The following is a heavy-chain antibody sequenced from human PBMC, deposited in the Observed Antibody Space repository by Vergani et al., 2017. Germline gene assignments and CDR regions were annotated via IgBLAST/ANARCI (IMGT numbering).Heavy chain of an antibody. D-gene: IGHD5-24*01. V-gene: IGHV1-69*13. CDR2: IIPIFGTA. CDR1: GGTFSSYA. CDR3: ATWGRRDGYNCGWKPHSY. J-gene: IGHJ4*02. Sequence: QVQLVQSGAEVKKPGSSVKVSCKASGGTFSSYAISWVRQAPGQGLEWMGGIIPIFGTANYAQKFQGRVTITADESTSTAYMELSSLRSEDTAVYYCATWGRRDGYNCGWKPHSYWGQGTLVTVSS.